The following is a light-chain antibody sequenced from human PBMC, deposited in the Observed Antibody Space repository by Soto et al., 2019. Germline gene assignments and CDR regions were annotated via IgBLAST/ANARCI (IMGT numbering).Light chain of an antibody. CDR1: SGDFGGYNY. CDR2: DVS. J-gene: IGLJ1*01. V-gene: IGLV2-14*01. CDR3: SSCTSSSTHPV. Sequence: VLTQPASVSGSPGQSITISCTGTSGDFGGYNYVSWYQQHPGKAPKLMIYDVSNRPSGVSNRFSGSKSGNTAPLTISGLQAEDEADYYCSSCTSSSTHPVFGTGTKVTVL.